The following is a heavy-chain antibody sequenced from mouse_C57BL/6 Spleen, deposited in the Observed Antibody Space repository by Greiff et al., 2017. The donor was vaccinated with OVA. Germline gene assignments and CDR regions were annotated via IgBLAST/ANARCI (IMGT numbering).Heavy chain of an antibody. D-gene: IGHD1-1*01. CDR3: ARAQFITTVVAPFDY. Sequence: VQLQQSGAELVRPGTSVKLSCKASGYTFTSYWMHWVKQRPGQGLEWIGVIDPSDSYTNYNQKFKGKATLTVDTSSSTAYMQLSSLTSEDSAVYYCARAQFITTVVAPFDYWGQGTTLTVAS. CDR1: GYTFTSYW. CDR2: IDPSDSYT. J-gene: IGHJ2*01. V-gene: IGHV1-59*01.